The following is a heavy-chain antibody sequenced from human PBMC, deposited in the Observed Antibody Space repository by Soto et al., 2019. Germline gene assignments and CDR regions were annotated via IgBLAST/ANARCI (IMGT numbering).Heavy chain of an antibody. J-gene: IGHJ4*02. Sequence: SETLSLTCTVSGCSISNYYWSWIRQPPGKGLEWIGYIYYSGSTNYNPSLKSRVTISVDTSKNQFSLKLSSVTAADTAVYYCAREYDFRFDYWGQGTLVTVSS. CDR3: AREYDFRFDY. D-gene: IGHD2-21*02. CDR1: GCSISNYY. V-gene: IGHV4-59*12. CDR2: IYYSGST.